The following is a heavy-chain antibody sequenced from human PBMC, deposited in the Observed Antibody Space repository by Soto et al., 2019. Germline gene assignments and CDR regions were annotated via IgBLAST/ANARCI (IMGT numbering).Heavy chain of an antibody. Sequence: QVRLQQWGAGLLKPSETLSLTCGVYGGSLSSDYWSWIRQSPGRGLEWIGEINHSGSTNYNPALKSRVTISVDTSQNQVSLKLNSVTAADTAVYYGASGFLLLKLWGPGTRVTVSS. D-gene: IGHD3-22*01. CDR1: GGSLSSDY. CDR3: ASGFLLLKL. V-gene: IGHV4-34*01. J-gene: IGHJ4*02. CDR2: INHSGST.